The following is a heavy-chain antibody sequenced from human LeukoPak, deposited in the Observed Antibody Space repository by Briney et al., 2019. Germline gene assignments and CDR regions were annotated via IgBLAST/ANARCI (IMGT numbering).Heavy chain of an antibody. D-gene: IGHD6-19*01. CDR3: ARDPGGWYPDY. CDR2: INPNSGGT. CDR1: GYTFTGYY. Sequence: GASVKVSCKASGYTFTGYYMHWVRQAPGQGLEWMGWINPNSGGTNYAQKFQGRVTITRDTAISTAYMELSRLRSDDTAVYYCARDPGGWYPDYWGQGTLVTVSS. V-gene: IGHV1-2*02. J-gene: IGHJ4*02.